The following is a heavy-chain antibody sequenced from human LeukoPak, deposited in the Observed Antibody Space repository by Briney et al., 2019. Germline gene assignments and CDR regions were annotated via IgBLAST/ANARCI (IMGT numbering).Heavy chain of an antibody. CDR1: GFNFSSFG. D-gene: IGHD6-19*01. J-gene: IGHJ3*02. Sequence: GGSLRLSCAASGFNFSSFGVDWVRQVPGKGLEWVSGISFIISTWSADSVKGRFTTSRDNSKNTVYLQMNSLRDDDTAVYYCAKGTSSLNYDAFDIWGQGTLVTVSS. CDR2: ISFIIST. CDR3: AKGTSSLNYDAFDI. V-gene: IGHV3-23*01.